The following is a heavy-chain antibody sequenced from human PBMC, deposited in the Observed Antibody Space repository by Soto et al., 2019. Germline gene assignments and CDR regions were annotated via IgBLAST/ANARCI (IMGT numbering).Heavy chain of an antibody. Sequence: GASVKVSCKASGYTFTSYAMHWVRQAPGQRLEWMGWINAGNGNTKYSQKFQGRVTITRDTSASTAYMELSSLRSEDTAVYYCARDPWIAVAGDDAFDIWGQGTMVTVS. CDR2: INAGNGNT. CDR3: ARDPWIAVAGDDAFDI. CDR1: GYTFTSYA. J-gene: IGHJ3*02. D-gene: IGHD6-19*01. V-gene: IGHV1-3*01.